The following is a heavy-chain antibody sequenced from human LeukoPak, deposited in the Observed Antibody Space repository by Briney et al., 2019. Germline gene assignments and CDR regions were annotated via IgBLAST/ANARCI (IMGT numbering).Heavy chain of an antibody. V-gene: IGHV4-38-2*01. Sequence: SETLSLTCAVSGYSISSGYYWGWIRQPPGKGLEWIGSIYHSGSTYYNPSLKSRVTISVDTSKNQFSLKLSSVTAADTAVYYCARKYSYTSSWLYWGQGTLVTVSS. J-gene: IGHJ4*02. CDR2: IYHSGST. CDR1: GYSISSGYY. D-gene: IGHD6-13*01. CDR3: ARKYSYTSSWLY.